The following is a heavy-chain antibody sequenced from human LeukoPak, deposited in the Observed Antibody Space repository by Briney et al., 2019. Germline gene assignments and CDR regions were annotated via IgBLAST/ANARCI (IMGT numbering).Heavy chain of an antibody. J-gene: IGHJ4*02. D-gene: IGHD3-9*01. CDR1: GFTFSTYA. CDR3: AKGLTNLGDD. Sequence: PGVSLRLSCAASGFTFSTYAMSWVRQAPGKGLEWVSGLSGSGSSAYYADSVKGRFTISRDNSKNTLYLQMNSLRPEDTAVYYCAKGLTNLGDDWGQGTLVTVSS. V-gene: IGHV3-23*01. CDR2: LSGSGSSA.